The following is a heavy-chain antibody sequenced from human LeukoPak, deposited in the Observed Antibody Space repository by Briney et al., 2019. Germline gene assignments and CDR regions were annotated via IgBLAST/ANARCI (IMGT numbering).Heavy chain of an antibody. Sequence: SETPSLTCTVSGGSISSGGYYWSWIRQHPGKGLEWIGYIYYSGSTYYNPSLKSRVTISVDTSKNQFSLKLSSVTAADTAVYYCARGDYGELYYFDYWGQGTLVTVSS. J-gene: IGHJ4*02. CDR2: IYYSGST. V-gene: IGHV4-31*03. CDR1: GGSISSGGYY. D-gene: IGHD4-17*01. CDR3: ARGDYGELYYFDY.